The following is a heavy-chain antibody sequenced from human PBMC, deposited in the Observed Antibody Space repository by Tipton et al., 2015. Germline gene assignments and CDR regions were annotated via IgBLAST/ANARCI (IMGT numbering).Heavy chain of an antibody. CDR3: ARYLGDGMDV. Sequence: YWMHWVRQPPGKGLVWVSRINSDGWSTSYADSVKGRFTISRDNAKNTLYLQMNSLRAEDTAVYYCARYLGDGMDVWGQGTTVTVSS. D-gene: IGHD3-16*01. V-gene: IGHV3-74*01. CDR2: INSDGWST. CDR1: YW. J-gene: IGHJ6*02.